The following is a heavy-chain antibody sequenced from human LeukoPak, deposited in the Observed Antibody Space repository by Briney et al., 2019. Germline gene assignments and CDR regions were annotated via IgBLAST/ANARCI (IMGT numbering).Heavy chain of an antibody. Sequence: PGGSLRLSCATSGFTFSNFWMTWVRQAPGEGLEWVANMKEDGSEEYYVDSVKGRFTIFRDNAKSSLYLQMSSLRAEDTAVYYCARGDIATPPDYYYYGMDVWGQGTTVTVSS. CDR2: MKEDGSEE. CDR1: GFTFSNFW. V-gene: IGHV3-7*01. D-gene: IGHD2-15*01. CDR3: ARGDIATPPDYYYYGMDV. J-gene: IGHJ6*02.